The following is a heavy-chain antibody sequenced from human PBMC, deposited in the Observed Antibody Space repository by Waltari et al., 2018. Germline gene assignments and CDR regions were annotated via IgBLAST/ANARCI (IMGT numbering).Heavy chain of an antibody. CDR1: GFTFADCP. V-gene: IGHV3-9*03. CDR3: AKDTSGSYWDHAFDI. D-gene: IGHD1-26*01. J-gene: IGHJ3*02. CDR2: ISWNSGSI. Sequence: EVQLVESGGALLQPGSSLRPACAASGFTFADCPTHWVRQAPGKGLEWVSGISWNSGSIGYADSVKGRFTISRDNAKNSLYLQMNSLRAEDMALYYCAKDTSGSYWDHAFDIWGQGTMVTVSS.